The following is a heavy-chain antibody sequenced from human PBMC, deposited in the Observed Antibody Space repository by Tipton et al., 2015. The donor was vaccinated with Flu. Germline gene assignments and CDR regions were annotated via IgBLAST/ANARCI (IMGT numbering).Heavy chain of an antibody. CDR3: ARLPRYSSGWGRYFDL. J-gene: IGHJ2*01. V-gene: IGHV4-34*01. CDR1: GGSFSAYY. D-gene: IGHD6-19*01. CDR2: VNPSGRT. Sequence: TLSLTCAVYGGSFSAYYWSWIRQPPGKGLEWIGEVNPSGRTNYNPSLESRVTILVDTSKNQFSLKMSSVTAADTAVYHCARLPRYSSGWGRYFDLWGRGTLVTVSS.